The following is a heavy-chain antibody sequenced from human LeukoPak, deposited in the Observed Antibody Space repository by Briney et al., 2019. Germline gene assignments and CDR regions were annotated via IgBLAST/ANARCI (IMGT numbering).Heavy chain of an antibody. D-gene: IGHD3-16*02. Sequence: ASVKVSCKASGYTFTGYSMHWVRQAPGQGLEWMGWINPNSGGTNYAQKFQGRVTMTRDTSISTAYMELSRLRSDDTAVYYCARDLSDYVWGSYRYWGQGTLVTVPS. CDR3: ARDLSDYVWGSYRY. V-gene: IGHV1-2*02. J-gene: IGHJ4*02. CDR2: INPNSGGT. CDR1: GYTFTGYS.